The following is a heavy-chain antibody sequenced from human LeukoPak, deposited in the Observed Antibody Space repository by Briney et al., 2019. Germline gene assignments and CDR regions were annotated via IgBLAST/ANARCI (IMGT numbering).Heavy chain of an antibody. Sequence: GGSLRFSCAVSGFSVSSFGMSWVRQAPGKGLEWISAISLNGETTWYADSVKGRFTISRDNSKNTLYLQLTSLRAEDTVVYYCAQGFSSGWYPYWGQGSLVSVSS. J-gene: IGHJ4*02. CDR3: AQGFSSGWYPY. CDR2: ISLNGETT. D-gene: IGHD6-19*01. V-gene: IGHV3-23*01. CDR1: GFSVSSFG.